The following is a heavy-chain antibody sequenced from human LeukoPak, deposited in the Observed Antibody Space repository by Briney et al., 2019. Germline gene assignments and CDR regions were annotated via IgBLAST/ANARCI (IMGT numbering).Heavy chain of an antibody. CDR1: GGSISSSSYY. CDR2: IYYSGST. J-gene: IGHJ3*02. V-gene: IGHV4-39*01. CDR3: ARLCSSTSCRADAFGI. Sequence: SETLSLTCTVSGGSISSSSYYWGWIRQPPGKGLEWIGSIYYSGSTYYNPSLKSRVTISVDTSKNQFSLKLSSVTAADTAVYYCARLCSSTSCRADAFGIWGQGTMVTVSS. D-gene: IGHD2-2*01.